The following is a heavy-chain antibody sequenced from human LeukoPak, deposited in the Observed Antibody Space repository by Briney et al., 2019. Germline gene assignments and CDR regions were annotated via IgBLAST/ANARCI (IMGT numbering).Heavy chain of an antibody. D-gene: IGHD2-21*02. J-gene: IGHJ3*01. CDR3: ARDWYYAFDF. CDR2: IRSKRDGGTT. V-gene: IGHV3-15*07. CDR1: GFTFINTW. Sequence: GGSLTLSCLPAGFTFINTWMNSVRQAPGEGLEWVACIRSKRDGGTTDYAPPVKGRFTISRDDSKNTMYLEMNSLKAEDTAVYYCARDWYYAFDFWGQGTMVTVSS.